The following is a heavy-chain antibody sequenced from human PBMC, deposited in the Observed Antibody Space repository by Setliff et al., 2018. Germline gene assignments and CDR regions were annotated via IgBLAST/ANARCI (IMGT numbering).Heavy chain of an antibody. CDR2: ISTYNVNT. CDR1: GYTFSSYA. Sequence: ASVKVSCKASGYTFSSYAVNWVRQAPGQGLEWLGWISTYNVNTTYAQKLQDRVTMTTDTSTSTAYMELRSLRSDDTAVYYCARRNFYYDSSGFALYYYYMDVWGKGTTVTVSS. V-gene: IGHV1-18*01. CDR3: ARRNFYYDSSGFALYYYYMDV. D-gene: IGHD3-22*01. J-gene: IGHJ6*03.